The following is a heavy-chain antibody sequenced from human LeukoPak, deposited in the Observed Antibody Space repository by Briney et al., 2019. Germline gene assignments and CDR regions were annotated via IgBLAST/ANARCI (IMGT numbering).Heavy chain of an antibody. J-gene: IGHJ4*02. V-gene: IGHV1-18*01. CDR1: GYTFTSYG. CDR2: ICAYNGNT. CDR3: ARDAARYCSGGSCYGGFDY. D-gene: IGHD2-15*01. Sequence: ASVKVSCKASGYTFTSYGISWVRQAPGQGLEWMGWICAYNGNTNYAQKLQGRVTMTTDTSTSTAYMELRSLRSDDTAVYYCARDAARYCSGGSCYGGFDYWGQGTLVTVSS.